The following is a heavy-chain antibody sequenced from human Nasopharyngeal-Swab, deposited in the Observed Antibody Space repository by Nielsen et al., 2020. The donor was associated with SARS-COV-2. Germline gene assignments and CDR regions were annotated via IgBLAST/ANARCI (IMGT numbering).Heavy chain of an antibody. D-gene: IGHD3-22*01. CDR2: ISSSSSYI. J-gene: IGHJ3*02. Sequence: GESLKISCAASGFIFSSYSMNWVRQAPGKGLEWVSSISSSSSYIYYADSVKGRFTISRDNAKNSLYLQMNSLRAEDTAVYYCARDFRYDSSGDDAFDIWGQGTMVTVSS. CDR1: GFIFSSYS. V-gene: IGHV3-21*01. CDR3: ARDFRYDSSGDDAFDI.